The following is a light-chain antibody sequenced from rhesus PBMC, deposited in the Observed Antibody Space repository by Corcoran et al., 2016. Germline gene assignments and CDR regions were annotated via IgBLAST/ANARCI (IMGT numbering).Light chain of an antibody. CDR2: HDS. CDR3: QVLDSTAYI. Sequence: SYDLTQAPSVSVSPGQTARITCGGDNTGGKSVNWYQQKPPQAPVLVTYHDSERPSGIPDRFSGSNSRNTATLTLSGVEAGDEADYYCQVLDSTAYIFGPGTRLTVL. CDR1: NTGGKS. V-gene: IGLV3-40*01. J-gene: IGLJ1*01.